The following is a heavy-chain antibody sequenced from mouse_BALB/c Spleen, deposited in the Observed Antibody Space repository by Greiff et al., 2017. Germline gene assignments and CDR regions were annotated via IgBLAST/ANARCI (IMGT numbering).Heavy chain of an antibody. CDR3: ARTYGNYEMDY. Sequence: EVHLVESGGGLVQPGGSLKLSCAASGFTFSSYGMSWVRQTPDKRLELVATINSNGGSTYYPDSVKGRFTISRDNAKNTLYLQMSSLKSEDTAMYYCARTYGNYEMDYWGQGTSVTVSS. V-gene: IGHV5-6-3*01. CDR2: INSNGGST. J-gene: IGHJ4*01. D-gene: IGHD2-1*01. CDR1: GFTFSSYG.